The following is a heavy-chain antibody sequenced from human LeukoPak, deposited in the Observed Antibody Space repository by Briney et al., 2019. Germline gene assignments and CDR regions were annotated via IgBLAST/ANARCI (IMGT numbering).Heavy chain of an antibody. CDR2: ISAYNGNT. D-gene: IGHD3-22*01. J-gene: IGHJ4*02. Sequence: ASVKVSCKASGYTFSSSGITWVRQAPGQGLEWMGWISAYNGNTNYAQKFQGRVTMTTDTSTNTAYMELRSLRSDDTAVYYCARDSSTMKSFDFWGQGTLVTVSS. CDR1: GYTFSSSG. V-gene: IGHV1-18*01. CDR3: ARDSSTMKSFDF.